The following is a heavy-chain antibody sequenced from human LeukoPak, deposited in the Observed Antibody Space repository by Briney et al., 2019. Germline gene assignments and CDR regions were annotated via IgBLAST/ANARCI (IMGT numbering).Heavy chain of an antibody. D-gene: IGHD6-6*01. J-gene: IGHJ4*02. CDR1: GGSFSGYY. CDR2: TNHSGTT. V-gene: IGHV4-34*01. CDR3: ARGDTVAARPGRFDY. Sequence: QASETLSLTCAVYGGSFSGYYWSWIRQPPGKGLEWIGETNHSGTTNYNPSLKSRLTISVDTSKNQFSLKLSSVTAADTAVYYCARGDTVAARPGRFDYWGQGTLVTVSS.